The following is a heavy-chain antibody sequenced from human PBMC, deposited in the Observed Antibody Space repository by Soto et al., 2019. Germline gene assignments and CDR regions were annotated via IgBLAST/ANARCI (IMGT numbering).Heavy chain of an antibody. CDR3: ARAHVIYLMIRSSPHNIHF. J-gene: IGHJ1*01. D-gene: IGHD3-9*01. Sequence: ASVKVSCKASGYTFTSYGISWVRQAPGQGLEWMGWISAYNGNTNYAQKLQGRVTMTTDTSTSTAYMELRSLRSDDTAVYYCARAHVIYLMIRSSPHNIHFCGRGSLDIVSA. CDR1: GYTFTSYG. CDR2: ISAYNGNT. V-gene: IGHV1-18*01.